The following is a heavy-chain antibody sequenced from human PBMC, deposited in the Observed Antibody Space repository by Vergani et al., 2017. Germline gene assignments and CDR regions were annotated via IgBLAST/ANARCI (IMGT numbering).Heavy chain of an antibody. V-gene: IGHV1-46*03. CDR2: INPSGGST. Sequence: QVQLVQSGAEVKTPGASVKVSCKSSGYTFTSYYMHWVRQAPGQGLEWMGIINPSGGSTSYAQKFQGRVTMTRDTSTSTVYMELSSLRSEDTAVYYCARASRPYCSGGSCYYFDYWGQGTLVTVSS. J-gene: IGHJ4*02. D-gene: IGHD2-15*01. CDR3: ARASRPYCSGGSCYYFDY. CDR1: GYTFTSYY.